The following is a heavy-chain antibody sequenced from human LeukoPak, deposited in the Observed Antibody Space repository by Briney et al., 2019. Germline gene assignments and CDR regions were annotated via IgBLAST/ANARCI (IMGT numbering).Heavy chain of an antibody. CDR2: MYYSGST. CDR3: ARDRGMEGFSGYDSPREDY. Sequence: PSETLSLTCTVSGGSIRSSSYYWGWIRQPPGKGLEWIGSMYYSGSTYYNPSLKSRVTISVDTSKNQFSLKLSSVTAADTAVYYCARDRGMEGFSGYDSPREDYWGQGTLVTVSS. V-gene: IGHV4-39*07. D-gene: IGHD5-12*01. J-gene: IGHJ4*02. CDR1: GGSIRSSSYY.